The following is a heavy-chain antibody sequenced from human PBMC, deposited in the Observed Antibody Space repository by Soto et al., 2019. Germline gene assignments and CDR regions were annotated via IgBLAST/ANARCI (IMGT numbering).Heavy chain of an antibody. CDR3: ARGVVIGTLYGMDV. D-gene: IGHD2-21*01. CDR2: INPNSGGT. J-gene: IGHJ6*02. Sequence: SVKIDCTASGYSFTGYYMHWVRKAPGQGLEWMGWINPNSGGTNYAQKFQGWVTMTRDTSISTAYMELSRLRSDDTAVYYCARGVVIGTLYGMDVWGQGTTVTFSS. V-gene: IGHV1-2*04. CDR1: GYSFTGYY.